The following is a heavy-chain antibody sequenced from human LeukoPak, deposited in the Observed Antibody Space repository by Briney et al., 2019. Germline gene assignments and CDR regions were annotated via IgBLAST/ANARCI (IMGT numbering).Heavy chain of an antibody. CDR2: IYYSGST. CDR1: GGSISSYY. D-gene: IGHD3-22*01. V-gene: IGHV4-59*01. J-gene: IGHJ4*02. Sequence: SETLSLTCTVSGGSISSYYWSWIRQPPGKGLEWIGYIYYSGSTNYNPSLKSRVTIPVDTSKNQFSLKLSSVTAADTAVYYCARVTAPEVIIDYWGQGTLVTVSS. CDR3: ARVTAPEVIIDY.